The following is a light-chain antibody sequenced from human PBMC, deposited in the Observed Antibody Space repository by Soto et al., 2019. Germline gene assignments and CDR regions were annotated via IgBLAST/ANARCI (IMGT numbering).Light chain of an antibody. Sequence: EIVMTQSPATLSVSPGERATLSCRASQSVSSNLAWYQQKPGQAPRLLIYGASTRATGIPARFSGSGSGTEFTLTISSLEPEDFAVYYCQHRYNWLITFGQGTRLEIK. CDR1: QSVSSN. CDR2: GAS. V-gene: IGKV3-15*01. J-gene: IGKJ5*01. CDR3: QHRYNWLIT.